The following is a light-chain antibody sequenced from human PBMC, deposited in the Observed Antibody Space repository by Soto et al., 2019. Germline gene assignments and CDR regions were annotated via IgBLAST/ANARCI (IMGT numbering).Light chain of an antibody. V-gene: IGKV3-15*01. CDR2: RAS. J-gene: IGKJ1*01. CDR3: QQYDNWPPRWT. Sequence: EIVLTQSPDTLSVSPGERATLSCRASQSVTTNLAWYQQKPGQAPRLLIYRASIRATGVPARFSGGGSGTEFTLTISSLQSEDSAVYICQQYDNWPPRWTFGQGTKVEI. CDR1: QSVTTN.